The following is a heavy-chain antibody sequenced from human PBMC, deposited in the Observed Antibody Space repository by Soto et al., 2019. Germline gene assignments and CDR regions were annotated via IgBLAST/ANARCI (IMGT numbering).Heavy chain of an antibody. Sequence: QITLEESGPTLVRPTQTLTLTCTVSGFSLSTDAVGVAWIRQPPGKALEWLALIYWNDEARYKSSLNNRLTITKDTSKNQVALTMTDMAPLDTATYFCAHRIAAPGRTLDYWGQGILVTVS. CDR3: AHRIAAPGRTLDY. CDR2: IYWNDEA. V-gene: IGHV2-5*01. D-gene: IGHD6-13*01. J-gene: IGHJ4*02. CDR1: GFSLSTDAVG.